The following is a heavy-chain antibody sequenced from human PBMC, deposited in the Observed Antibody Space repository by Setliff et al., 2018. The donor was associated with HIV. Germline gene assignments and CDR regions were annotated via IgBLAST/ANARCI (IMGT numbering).Heavy chain of an antibody. V-gene: IGHV4-39*07. CDR2: VFHSGDT. J-gene: IGHJ3*02. CDR3: ARRTIWGDAFDI. D-gene: IGHD3-3*01. Sequence: SETLSLTCTVSGGSIRSSNYYWGWIRQPPGKGLEWIGNVFHSGDTDYNPSLKSRITMSVETSENQFSLRLTSVTAADTAVYYCARRTIWGDAFDIWGQGTMVTVSS. CDR1: GGSIRSSNYY.